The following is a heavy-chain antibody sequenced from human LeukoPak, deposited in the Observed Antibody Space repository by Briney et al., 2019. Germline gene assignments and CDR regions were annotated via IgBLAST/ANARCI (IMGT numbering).Heavy chain of an antibody. CDR3: ARGPRGSSWYNWFDP. CDR1: GGSISGYY. V-gene: IGHV4-4*07. J-gene: IGHJ5*02. D-gene: IGHD6-13*01. CDR2: IYNSGST. Sequence: SETLSLTCTVSGGSISGYYWSWIRQPAGKGLEWIGRIYNSGSTNYNPSLKSRVTMSVDTSKNQFSLKLSSVTAADTAVYYCARGPRGSSWYNWFDPWGQGTLVTVSS.